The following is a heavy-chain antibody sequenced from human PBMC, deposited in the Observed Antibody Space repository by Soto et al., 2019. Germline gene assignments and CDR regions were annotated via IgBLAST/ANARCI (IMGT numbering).Heavy chain of an antibody. CDR2: IYYSGST. CDR1: GGSVSSGSYY. CDR3: ARVLVGATHYYGMDV. Sequence: LSLTCTVSGGSVSSGSYYWSWIRQPPGKGLEWIGYIYYSGSTNYNPSLKSRVTISVDTSKNQFSLKLSSVTAADTAVYYCARVLVGATHYYGMDVWGQGTTVTVSS. V-gene: IGHV4-61*01. D-gene: IGHD1-26*01. J-gene: IGHJ6*02.